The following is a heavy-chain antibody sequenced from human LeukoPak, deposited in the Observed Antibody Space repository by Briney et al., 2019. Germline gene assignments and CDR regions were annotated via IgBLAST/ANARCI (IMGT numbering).Heavy chain of an antibody. D-gene: IGHD3-9*01. CDR1: GFSFSSYG. CDR2: ISSSGNTI. J-gene: IGHJ5*02. Sequence: GGSLRLSCAASGFSFSSYGMHWVRQAPGRGLEWVSYISSSGNTIYYADSVKGRFTISRDNAKNSLHLQMNSLRAEDTAVYYCARDLLTGYNLSPHRLDPWGQGTLVTVSS. CDR3: ARDLLTGYNLSPHRLDP. V-gene: IGHV3-48*04.